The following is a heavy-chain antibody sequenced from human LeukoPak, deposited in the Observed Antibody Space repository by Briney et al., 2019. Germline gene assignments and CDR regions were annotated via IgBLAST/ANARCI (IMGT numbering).Heavy chain of an antibody. Sequence: SETLSLTCTVSGGSISSGGYYWSWIRQPPGKGLEWIGYIYYSGSTYYNPSLKSRVTISVDTSKNQFSLKLSSVTAADTAVYYCAREADTAMVDYWGQGTLVTVSS. CDR2: IYYSGST. V-gene: IGHV4-30-4*01. CDR3: AREADTAMVDY. J-gene: IGHJ4*02. D-gene: IGHD5-18*01. CDR1: GGSISSGGYY.